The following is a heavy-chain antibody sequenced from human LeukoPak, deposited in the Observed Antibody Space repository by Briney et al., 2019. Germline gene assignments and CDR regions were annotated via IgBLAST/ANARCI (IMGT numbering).Heavy chain of an antibody. CDR3: ARVPYSSGHAFDI. V-gene: IGHV1-2*02. J-gene: IGHJ3*02. CDR1: GYTFTGYY. D-gene: IGHD6-19*01. CDR2: INPNSGGT. Sequence: ASVKVSCKASGYTFTGYYMHWVRQAPGQGLEWMGWINPNSGGTNYAQKLQGRVTMTTDTSTSTAYMELRSLRSDDTAVFHCARVPYSSGHAFDIWGQGTMVTVSS.